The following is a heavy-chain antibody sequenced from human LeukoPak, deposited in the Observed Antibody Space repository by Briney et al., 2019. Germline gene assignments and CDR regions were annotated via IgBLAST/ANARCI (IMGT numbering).Heavy chain of an antibody. J-gene: IGHJ4*02. Sequence: PGRSLRLSCAASGLTFSSYGMHWVRQAPGKGLEWVAVIWYDGSNKYYADSVKGRFTISRDNAKNSLYLEMNSLRDEDTAVYYCARAMRSGYDYWGQGTLVTVSS. V-gene: IGHV3-33*01. D-gene: IGHD5-12*01. CDR2: IWYDGSNK. CDR3: ARAMRSGYDY. CDR1: GLTFSSYG.